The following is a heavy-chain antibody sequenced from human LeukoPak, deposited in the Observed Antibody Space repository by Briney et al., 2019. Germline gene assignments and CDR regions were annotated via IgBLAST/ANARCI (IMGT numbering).Heavy chain of an antibody. CDR2: IRRKAYGGTT. Sequence: PGRSLRLSCTAPGITFGDSAMSWVRQAPGKGLDWVGFIRRKAYGGTTEYAASVNGRFTISRDDAKSIAYLQMNSLKTEDTAVYYCTRGPIIGYCSNTSCYDLDYWGQGTLVTVSS. J-gene: IGHJ4*02. D-gene: IGHD2-2*01. CDR1: GITFGDSA. CDR3: TRGPIIGYCSNTSCYDLDY. V-gene: IGHV3-49*04.